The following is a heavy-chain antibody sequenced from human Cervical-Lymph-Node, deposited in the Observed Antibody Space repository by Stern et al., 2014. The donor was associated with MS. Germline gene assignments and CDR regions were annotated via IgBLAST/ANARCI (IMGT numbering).Heavy chain of an antibody. V-gene: IGHV1-58*01. Sequence: QMQLVQSGPEVKKPGTSVKVSCKASGISFTDPAVQWVRQTRGQRLEWIGWIVVGSGNTYYAQKFQERVTITRDMSTSTAYIELSSLRSEDTAVYFCAALTYSSGYSFDIWGQGTTVTVSS. CDR2: IVVGSGNT. CDR1: GISFTDPA. D-gene: IGHD3-22*01. CDR3: AALTYSSGYSFDI. J-gene: IGHJ3*02.